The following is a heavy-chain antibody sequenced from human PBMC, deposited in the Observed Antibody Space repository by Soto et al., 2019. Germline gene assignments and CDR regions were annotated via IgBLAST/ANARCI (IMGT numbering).Heavy chain of an antibody. J-gene: IGHJ3*02. Sequence: QVQLQESGPGLVKPSQTLSLTCTVSGGSISSGDYYWSWIRQPPGKGLEWIGYIYYSGSPYYNPSRKKRVNISVDTAKHQFSLKLSSVTAGDTAVYYWARVCGDYIDAFDIWGKGTMVTVSS. D-gene: IGHD4-17*01. CDR3: ARVCGDYIDAFDI. CDR2: IYYSGSP. CDR1: GGSISSGDYY. V-gene: IGHV4-30-4*01.